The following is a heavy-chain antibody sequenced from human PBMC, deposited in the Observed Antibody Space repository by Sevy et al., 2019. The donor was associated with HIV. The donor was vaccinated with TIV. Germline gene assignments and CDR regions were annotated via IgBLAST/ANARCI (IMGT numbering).Heavy chain of an antibody. J-gene: IGHJ4*02. V-gene: IGHV3-15*01. Sequence: GGSLRLSCVASGFIFSNAWMSWVRQAPGKGLEWVGRIKSKTDGGTTDYAAPVKGRFTISRDDSKNTLYLQMISLKTEGTAVYYCTTRCGGDCYQPFDYWGQGTLVTVSS. CDR1: GFIFSNAW. D-gene: IGHD2-21*02. CDR2: IKSKTDGGTT. CDR3: TTRCGGDCYQPFDY.